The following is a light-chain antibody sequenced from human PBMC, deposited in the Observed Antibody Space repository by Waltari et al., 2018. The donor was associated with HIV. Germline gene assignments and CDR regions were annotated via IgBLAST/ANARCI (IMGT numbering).Light chain of an antibody. J-gene: IGKJ4*01. Sequence: EIVLTQSPATLSLSPGERATLSCRASQSVSSYLAWYQHKPGQAPRLLIYDASNRATGIPARFSGSGSGTDFTLTISSLQPEDFATYYCQQFNSYPQLTFGGGTKVEIK. CDR2: DAS. V-gene: IGKV3-11*01. CDR3: QQFNSYPQLT. CDR1: QSVSSY.